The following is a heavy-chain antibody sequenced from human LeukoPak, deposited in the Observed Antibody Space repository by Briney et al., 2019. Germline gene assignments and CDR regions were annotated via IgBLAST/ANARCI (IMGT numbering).Heavy chain of an antibody. CDR2: ISAYNGNT. CDR1: GYTFTSYG. V-gene: IGHV1-18*01. CDR3: ARDYYDSSGYFLRGDY. J-gene: IGHJ4*02. D-gene: IGHD3-22*01. Sequence: GASVKVSCQASGYTFTSYGIRWVRPPPGQGLEWMGWISAYNGNTNYAQKLQGRVTMTTDTSTSTAYMELRSLRSDDTAVYYCARDYYDSSGYFLRGDYWGQGTLVTVSS.